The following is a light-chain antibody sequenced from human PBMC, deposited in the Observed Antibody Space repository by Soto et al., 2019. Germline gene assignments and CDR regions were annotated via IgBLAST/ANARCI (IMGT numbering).Light chain of an antibody. V-gene: IGLV2-14*01. CDR2: GVS. Sequence: QSALTQPASVSGSPGQSITISCTGTSSDVGDYNYVSWYQQHPGKAPKLLIYGVSNRPSGISSHFSGSKSGNTASLTISGLQAEGEADYYCSSYTSTNTLIFGGGTKLTVL. J-gene: IGLJ2*01. CDR3: SSYTSTNTLI. CDR1: SSDVGDYNY.